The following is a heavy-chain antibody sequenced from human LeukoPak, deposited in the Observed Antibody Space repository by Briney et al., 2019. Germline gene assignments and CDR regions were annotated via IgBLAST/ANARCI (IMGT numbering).Heavy chain of an antibody. V-gene: IGHV4-39*01. Sequence: SETLSLTCTVSGGSISSSSYYWGWLRQPPGKGLEWLGSIYYSGSTYYNPSLKSRVTISVDTSKSQFSLKLSSVTAADTAVYYCARHIYVWGSYPDYWGQGTLVTVSS. D-gene: IGHD3-16*02. CDR1: GGSISSSSYY. CDR2: IYYSGST. J-gene: IGHJ4*02. CDR3: ARHIYVWGSYPDY.